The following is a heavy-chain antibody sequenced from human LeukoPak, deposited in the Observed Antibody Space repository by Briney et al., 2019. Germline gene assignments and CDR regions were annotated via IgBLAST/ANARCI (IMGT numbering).Heavy chain of an antibody. CDR2: INPNSGGT. D-gene: IGHD3-3*01. CDR1: GYTFTGYY. V-gene: IGHV1-2*02. Sequence: ASVKVSCKASGYTFTGYYMHWVRQAPGQGLEWMGWINPNSGGTNYAQKFQGRVTMTRDMSISTAYMELSRLRSDDTAVYYCARDRYYDFWSGLLYYFDYWGQGTLVTVSS. J-gene: IGHJ4*02. CDR3: ARDRYYDFWSGLLYYFDY.